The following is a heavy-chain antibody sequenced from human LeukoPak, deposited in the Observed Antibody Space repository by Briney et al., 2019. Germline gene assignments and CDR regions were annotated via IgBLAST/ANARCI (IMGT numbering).Heavy chain of an antibody. D-gene: IGHD1-26*01. CDR2: IYYSGST. CDR3: ASRLSASYYLDL. V-gene: IGHV4-39*01. CDR1: GGSISSSSYY. J-gene: IGHJ4*01. Sequence: AETLSLTCTVSGGSISSSSYYWGWIRQPPGKGLEWIGSIYYSGSTYYNPSLKSRVTISVDTSKNQFSLKLSSVTAADTAVYYCASRLSASYYLDLRGQNPGHTVSS.